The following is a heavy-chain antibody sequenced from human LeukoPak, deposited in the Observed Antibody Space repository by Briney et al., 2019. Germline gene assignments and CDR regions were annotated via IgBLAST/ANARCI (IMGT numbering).Heavy chain of an antibody. Sequence: SETLSLTCTVSGGSISSRSYYWGWIRQPPGKGLEWIGCIYYSGSTSYNPSLKSRVTISVDKAKNQFSLKLNSVTAADTAVYYCARSASGSYAFDIWGQGTMVTVSS. J-gene: IGHJ3*02. D-gene: IGHD1-26*01. CDR1: GGSISSRSYY. V-gene: IGHV4-39*07. CDR3: ARSASGSYAFDI. CDR2: IYYSGST.